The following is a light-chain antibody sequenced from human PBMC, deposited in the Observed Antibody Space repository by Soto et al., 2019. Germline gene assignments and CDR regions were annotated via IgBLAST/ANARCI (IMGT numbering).Light chain of an antibody. J-gene: IGKJ5*01. CDR1: QSVSSSY. CDR2: GAS. V-gene: IGKV3-20*01. CDR3: QQYGSSPPFT. Sequence: EIVLTQSPGTLSLSPGERATLYCRASQSVSSSYLAWYQQKPGQAPRLLIYGASSRATGIPDRFSGSWSGTDFTLTISRLEPEDFAVYYCQQYGSSPPFTFGLGTRLEIK.